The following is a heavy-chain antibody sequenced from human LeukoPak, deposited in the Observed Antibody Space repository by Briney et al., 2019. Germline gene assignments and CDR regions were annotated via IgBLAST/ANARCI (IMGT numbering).Heavy chain of an antibody. CDR1: GGSFSGYY. CDR2: INHSGST. Sequence: SETLSLTCAVYGGSFSGYYWSWIRQPPGKGLEWIGEINHSGSTNYNPSLKSRVTISVDTSKNQFSLKLSSVTAADTAVYYCARGRSYGDYFDYWGQGTLVTVSP. J-gene: IGHJ4*02. V-gene: IGHV4-34*01. CDR3: ARGRSYGDYFDY. D-gene: IGHD4-17*01.